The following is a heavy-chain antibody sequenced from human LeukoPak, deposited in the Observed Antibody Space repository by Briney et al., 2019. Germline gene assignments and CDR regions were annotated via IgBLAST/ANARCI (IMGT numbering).Heavy chain of an antibody. CDR1: GGSISSSSYY. J-gene: IGHJ4*02. V-gene: IGHV4-39*01. CDR2: IYYSGST. CDR3: ARQAYCSSTSCYKLDQ. Sequence: PSETLSLTCTVSGGSISSSSYYWGWIRQPPGKGLEWIGSIYYSGSTYYNPSLKSRVTLSVDTSKNQFSLRLNSMTAADTSVYYCARQAYCSSTSCYKLDQWGQGTLVTVSS. D-gene: IGHD2-2*02.